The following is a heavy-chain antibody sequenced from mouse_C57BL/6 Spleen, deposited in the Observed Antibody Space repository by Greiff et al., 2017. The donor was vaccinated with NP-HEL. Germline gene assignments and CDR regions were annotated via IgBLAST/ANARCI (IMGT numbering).Heavy chain of an antibody. CDR3: AIYYGSSLYYYAMDY. CDR2: INPSNGGT. J-gene: IGHJ4*01. CDR1: GYTFTSYW. V-gene: IGHV1-53*01. D-gene: IGHD1-1*01. Sequence: VQLQQPGTELVKPGASVKLSCKASGYTFTSYWMHWVKQRPGQGLEWNGNINPSNGGTNYNEKFKSKATLTVDKSSSTAYMQLSSLTSEDSAVYYCAIYYGSSLYYYAMDYWGQGTSVTVSS.